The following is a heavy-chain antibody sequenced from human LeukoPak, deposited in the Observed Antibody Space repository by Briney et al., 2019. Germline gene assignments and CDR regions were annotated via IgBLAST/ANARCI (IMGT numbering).Heavy chain of an antibody. V-gene: IGHV3-15*01. CDR1: GFTFSNAW. CDR3: TTDGGYSSGWYFDY. D-gene: IGHD6-19*01. CDR2: IKSKTDGGTT. Sequence: PGGSLRLSCAASGFTFSNAWMSWVRQAPGKGLEWVGRIKSKTDGGTTDYAAPVKGRFTISRDDSKNTLYLQMNSLKTEDTAVYYCTTDGGYSSGWYFDYRGQGTLVTVSS. J-gene: IGHJ4*02.